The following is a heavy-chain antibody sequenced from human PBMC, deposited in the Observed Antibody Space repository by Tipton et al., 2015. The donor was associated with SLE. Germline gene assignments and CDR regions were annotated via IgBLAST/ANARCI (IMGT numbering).Heavy chain of an antibody. Sequence: TLSLTCTVSGDSISSSSYYWGWIRQPPGKGLEWIGTFYYSGNTYSSPSLKSRVTISVDTSKNQFSLRLTSVTVADTAVYYCAKSVWGSTSYGMDVWGQGTTVVVSS. V-gene: IGHV4-39*07. J-gene: IGHJ6*02. CDR2: FYYSGNT. D-gene: IGHD2-2*01. CDR1: GDSISSSSYY. CDR3: AKSVWGSTSYGMDV.